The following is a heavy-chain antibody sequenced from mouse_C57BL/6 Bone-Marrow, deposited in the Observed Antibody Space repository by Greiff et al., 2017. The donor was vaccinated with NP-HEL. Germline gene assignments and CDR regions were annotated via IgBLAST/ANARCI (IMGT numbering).Heavy chain of an antibody. CDR1: GYTFTDYE. V-gene: IGHV1-15*01. J-gene: IGHJ3*01. CDR2: IDPETGGT. CDR3: TRGRGPWFAY. Sequence: QVHVKQSGAELVRPGASVTLSCKASGYTFTDYEMHWVKQTPVHGLEWIGAIDPETGGTAYNQKFKGKAILTADKSSSTAYMELRSLTSEDSAVYYCTRGRGPWFAYWGQGTLVTVSA.